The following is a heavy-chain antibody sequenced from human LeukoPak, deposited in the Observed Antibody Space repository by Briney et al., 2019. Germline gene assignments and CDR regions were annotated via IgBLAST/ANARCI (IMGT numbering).Heavy chain of an antibody. V-gene: IGHV4-59*01. CDR3: ARDQAGIAAAMGGYNWFDP. D-gene: IGHD6-13*01. J-gene: IGHJ5*02. Sequence: SETLSLTCTVSGGSISSYYWSWIRQPPGKGLEWIGYIYYSGSTNYNPSLKSRVTISVDTSKNQFSLKLSSVTAADTAVYYCARDQAGIAAAMGGYNWFDPWGQGTLVTVSS. CDR2: IYYSGST. CDR1: GGSISSYY.